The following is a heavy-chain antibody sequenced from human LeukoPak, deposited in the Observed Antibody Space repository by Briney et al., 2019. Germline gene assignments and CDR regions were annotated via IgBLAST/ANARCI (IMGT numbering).Heavy chain of an antibody. CDR1: GGSVSNYY. CDR3: ATSEYDSSGYYYGSLDY. CDR2: IYYTET. V-gene: IGHV4-59*08. Sequence: PSETLSLTCTVSGGSVSNYYWSWIRQSPGKGLEWIGYIYYTETSYNPPLKSRVTISADTSKNQFSLKLSSVTAADTAVYYCATSEYDSSGYYYGSLDYWGQGTLVTVSS. D-gene: IGHD3-22*01. J-gene: IGHJ4*02.